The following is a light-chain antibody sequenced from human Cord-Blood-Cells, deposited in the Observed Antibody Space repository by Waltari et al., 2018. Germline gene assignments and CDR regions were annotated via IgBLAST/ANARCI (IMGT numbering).Light chain of an antibody. CDR3: CSYAGSYTLV. CDR1: SSDVGGYNY. J-gene: IGLJ3*02. CDR2: DVS. V-gene: IGLV2-11*01. Sequence: QSALTQPRSASGSPGQSVTISCTGTSSDVGGYNYVSWYQQHPGKAPKLMIYDVSKRPSGVPDRFSGAKSGNTASLTISGLQADDEADYYCCSYAGSYTLVFGGGTKLTVL.